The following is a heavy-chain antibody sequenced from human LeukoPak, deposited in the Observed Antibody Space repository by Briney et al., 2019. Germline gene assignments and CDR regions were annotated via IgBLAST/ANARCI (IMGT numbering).Heavy chain of an antibody. J-gene: IGHJ4*02. Sequence: PSETLSLTCSVSGGSISSYFWSWIRQAPGKGLVWVGYALYAGSTEYNPALKSRVTISLDTSNNQFSLRLSSVTAADTAVYYCARDNGYGYGIDYWGQGRLVTVSS. CDR2: ALYAGST. D-gene: IGHD5-18*01. CDR1: GGSISSYF. V-gene: IGHV4-59*01. CDR3: ARDNGYGYGIDY.